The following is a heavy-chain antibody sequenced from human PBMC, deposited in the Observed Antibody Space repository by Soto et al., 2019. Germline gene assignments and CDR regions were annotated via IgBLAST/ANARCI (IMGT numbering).Heavy chain of an antibody. V-gene: IGHV4-34*01. J-gene: IGHJ6*01. Sequence: XATLSLTCAVYGGSFSGYYWSWIRQPPGKGLEWIGEINHSVSTNYNPSLKSRVTISVDTSKNQFSLKLSSVTAADTAVYYCARVQDGSYYYYYGMDVWGQGTTVTRLL. CDR3: ARVQDGSYYYYYGMDV. CDR1: GGSFSGYY. CDR2: INHSVST. D-gene: IGHD3-10*01.